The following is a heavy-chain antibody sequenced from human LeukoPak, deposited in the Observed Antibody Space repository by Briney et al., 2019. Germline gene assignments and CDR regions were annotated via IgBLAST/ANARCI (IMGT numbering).Heavy chain of an antibody. Sequence: GGSLRLSCAASGFTFSSYAMHWVRQAPGKGLEWVAVISYDGSNKYYADSVKGRFTISRDNSKNTLYLQMNSLRVEDTAVYYCARDPLHWNDGVDDSFDIWGQGTMVTVSS. CDR3: ARDPLHWNDGVDDSFDI. D-gene: IGHD1-1*01. V-gene: IGHV3-30-3*01. CDR2: ISYDGSNK. J-gene: IGHJ3*02. CDR1: GFTFSSYA.